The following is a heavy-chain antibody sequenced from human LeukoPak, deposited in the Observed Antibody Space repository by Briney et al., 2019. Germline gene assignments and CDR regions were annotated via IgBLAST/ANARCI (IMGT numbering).Heavy chain of an antibody. CDR1: GYTLTELS. CDR3: ATTVRGVIIFDY. CDR2: FDPEDGET. Sequence: ASVKVSCKVSGYTLTELSMHWVRQAPGKGLEWMGGFDPEDGETIYAQKFQGRVTMTEDTSTDTAYMELSSLRSEDTAVYYCATTVRGVIIFDYWGQGTLVTVSS. D-gene: IGHD3-10*01. J-gene: IGHJ4*02. V-gene: IGHV1-24*01.